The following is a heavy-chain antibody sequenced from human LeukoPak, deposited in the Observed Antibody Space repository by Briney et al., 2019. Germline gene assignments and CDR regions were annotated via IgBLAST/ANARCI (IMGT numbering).Heavy chain of an antibody. CDR1: GLTFSNYA. D-gene: IGHD1-26*01. V-gene: IGHV3-23*01. Sequence: GGPLSLSCAASGLTFSNYAMGWVRKAPGKGLEWVSSISSSGGGTYYADSVKGRFTISRDNSKNTLSLQMNSLKAEDTAVYYCAKINSGSYTDYWGQGTLVTVSS. CDR2: ISSSGGGT. CDR3: AKINSGSYTDY. J-gene: IGHJ4*02.